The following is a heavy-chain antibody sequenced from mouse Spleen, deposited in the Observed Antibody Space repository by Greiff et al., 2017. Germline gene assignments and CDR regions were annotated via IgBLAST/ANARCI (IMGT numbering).Heavy chain of an antibody. Sequence: VQLQQSGPELVKPGASVKIPCKASGYTFTDYHMDWVKQSHGKSLEWIGDINPNNGGTIYNQKFKGKATLTVDKSSSTAYMELRSLTSEDTAVYYCARHSSGYNYAMDYWGQGTSVTVSS. CDR3: ARHSSGYNYAMDY. CDR2: INPNNGGT. D-gene: IGHD3-2*02. CDR1: GYTFTDYH. J-gene: IGHJ4*01. V-gene: IGHV1-18*01.